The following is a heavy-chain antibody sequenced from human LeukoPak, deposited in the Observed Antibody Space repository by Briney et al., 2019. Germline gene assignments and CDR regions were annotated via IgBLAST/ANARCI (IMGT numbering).Heavy chain of an antibody. D-gene: IGHD1-1*01. J-gene: IGHJ4*02. V-gene: IGHV4-34*01. Sequence: SETLSLTCAVYGGSFSGYYWSCIRQPPGKGLEWIGEINHSGSTNYNPSLKSRVTISVDTSKNQFSLKLSSVTAADTAVYYCARTFSRQRYYFDYWGQGTLVTVSS. CDR2: INHSGST. CDR1: GGSFSGYY. CDR3: ARTFSRQRYYFDY.